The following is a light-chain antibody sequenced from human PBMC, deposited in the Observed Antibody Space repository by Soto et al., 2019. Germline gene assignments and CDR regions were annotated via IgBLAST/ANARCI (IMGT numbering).Light chain of an antibody. V-gene: IGLV2-14*01. CDR1: SSDVGGYNY. J-gene: IGLJ2*01. CDR2: DVS. Sequence: QSALTQPASVSGSPGQSITISCTGTSSDVGGYNYVSWYQQHPGKAPKLMIYDVSNRPSGVSNRFSGSKSGNTASLTISGLQAEDEANYYCSSYTSSSTREVFGGGTKVTV. CDR3: SSYTSSSTREV.